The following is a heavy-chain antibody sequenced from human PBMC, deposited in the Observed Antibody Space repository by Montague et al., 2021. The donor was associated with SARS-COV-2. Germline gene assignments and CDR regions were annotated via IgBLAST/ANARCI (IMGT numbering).Heavy chain of an antibody. CDR1: GFTFSSYA. CDR2: ISYDGSNK. Sequence: SLRLSCAASGFTFSSYAMHWVRQAPGKGLEWVAVISYDGSNKYYADSVKGRFTISRDNSKNTLYLQMNSLRAEDTAVYYCARQRKATVVTDLLFDYWGQGTLVTVSS. V-gene: IGHV3-30-3*01. J-gene: IGHJ4*02. CDR3: ARQRKATVVTDLLFDY. D-gene: IGHD4-23*01.